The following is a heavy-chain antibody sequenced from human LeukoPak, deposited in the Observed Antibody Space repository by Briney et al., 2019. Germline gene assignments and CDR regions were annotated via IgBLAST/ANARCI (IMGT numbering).Heavy chain of an antibody. CDR3: AKAVSSSWYYFDY. Sequence: GGSLRLSCAASGFSVSNTYMSWVRQAPGKGLEWVAVISYDGSNKYYADSVKGRFTIPRDNSKNTLYLQMNSLRAEDTAVYYCAKAVSSSWYYFDYWGQGTLVTVSS. V-gene: IGHV3-30*18. J-gene: IGHJ4*02. D-gene: IGHD6-13*01. CDR1: GFSVSNTY. CDR2: ISYDGSNK.